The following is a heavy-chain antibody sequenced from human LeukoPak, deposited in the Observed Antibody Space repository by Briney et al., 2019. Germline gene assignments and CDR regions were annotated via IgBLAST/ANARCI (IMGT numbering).Heavy chain of an antibody. D-gene: IGHD6-19*01. Sequence: GESLKISCKGSAYSFTSYWISWVRHMPGKGLEWMGIIYPGDADTRYSPSFQSQVTISSDKTISTAFLEWSTVKSLDTAVYYCARLVVVAGYPDAFDIWGQGTMVTVSS. CDR1: AYSFTSYW. CDR3: ARLVVVAGYPDAFDI. CDR2: IYPGDADT. V-gene: IGHV5-51*01. J-gene: IGHJ3*02.